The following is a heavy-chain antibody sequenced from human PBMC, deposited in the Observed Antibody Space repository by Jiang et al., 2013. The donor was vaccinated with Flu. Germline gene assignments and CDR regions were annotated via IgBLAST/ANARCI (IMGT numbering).Heavy chain of an antibody. D-gene: IGHD3-10*01. CDR3: ARRRVRGTDDAFDI. Sequence: WSWLRQPPGKRLECIGFIYYGGNTDYAPSLKSRVTMSVDTSKNQFSLRLSSVTAADTAIYYCARRRVRGTDDAFDIWGQGTIVTVSS. J-gene: IGHJ3*02. CDR2: IYYGGNT. V-gene: IGHV4-59*13.